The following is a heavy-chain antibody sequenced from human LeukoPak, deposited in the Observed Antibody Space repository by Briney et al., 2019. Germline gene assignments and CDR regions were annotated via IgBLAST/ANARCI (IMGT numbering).Heavy chain of an antibody. CDR1: GFTFSDHY. J-gene: IGHJ4*02. V-gene: IGHV3-72*01. D-gene: IGHD3-16*01. CDR2: TRDKAHSYTT. Sequence: GGSLRLSCAASGFTFSDHYMDWVRQAPGKGLEWVGRTRDKAHSYTTEYAASVKGRFTVSRDDSKNSLYLQLNSLKTEDTAVYYCARVRYGGSVDYWGQGTLVTVSS. CDR3: ARVRYGGSVDY.